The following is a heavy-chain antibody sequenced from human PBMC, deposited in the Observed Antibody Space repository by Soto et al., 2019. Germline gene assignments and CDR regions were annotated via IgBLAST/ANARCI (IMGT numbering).Heavy chain of an antibody. CDR1: GFTFSSFG. D-gene: IGHD3-16*02. Sequence: GGSLRLSCAASGFTFSSFGMHWVRQAPGKGLEWVAFNSYDGSNKYYADSVKGRFTISRDSSEKTLYLQMNSLRPEDTAVYYCAKALGELSPESYDYWGQGTLVTVSS. CDR2: NSYDGSNK. CDR3: AKALGELSPESYDY. J-gene: IGHJ4*02. V-gene: IGHV3-30*18.